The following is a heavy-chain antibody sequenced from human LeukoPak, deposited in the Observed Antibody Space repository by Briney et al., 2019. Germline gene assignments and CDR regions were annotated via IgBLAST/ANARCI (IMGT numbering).Heavy chain of an antibody. V-gene: IGHV3-48*02. CDR2: ISSRSDTI. J-gene: IGHJ4*02. CDR1: GFTFSSFS. Sequence: GGSLRLSCAASGFTFSSFSMNWVRQAPGKGLEWVSYISSRSDTIYYTDSVKGRFTISRDNAKNSLYLQMNSLRDEDTAVYYCARDLDGGNPYFEYWGQGTLVTVSS. CDR3: ARDLDGGNPYFEY. D-gene: IGHD4-23*01.